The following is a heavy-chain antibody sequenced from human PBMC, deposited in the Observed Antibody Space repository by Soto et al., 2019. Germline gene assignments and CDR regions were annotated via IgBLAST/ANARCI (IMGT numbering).Heavy chain of an antibody. CDR2: INAGNGNT. J-gene: IGHJ4*02. CDR3: ARATAWLVLLDY. CDR1: GYTFTSYA. V-gene: IGHV1-3*01. Sequence: ASVKVSCKASGYTFTSYAMHWVRQAPGQRLEWMGWINAGNGNTKYSQKFQGRVTITRDTSASTAYMELSSLRSEDTAVYYCARATAWLVLLDYWGQGPLITVSS. D-gene: IGHD6-19*01.